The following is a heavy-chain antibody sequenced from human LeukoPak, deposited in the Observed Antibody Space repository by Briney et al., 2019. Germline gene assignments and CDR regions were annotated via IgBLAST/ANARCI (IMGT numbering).Heavy chain of an antibody. CDR2: IYYSGST. CDR3: ARLRQQPDAFDI. Sequence: SETLSLTRTVSGGSISSYYWSWIRQPPGKGLEWIGYIYYSGSTNYSPSLKSRVTISVDTSKNQFSLKLSSVTAADTAVYYCARLRQQPDAFDIWGQGTMVTVSS. D-gene: IGHD6-13*01. V-gene: IGHV4-59*08. J-gene: IGHJ3*02. CDR1: GGSISSYY.